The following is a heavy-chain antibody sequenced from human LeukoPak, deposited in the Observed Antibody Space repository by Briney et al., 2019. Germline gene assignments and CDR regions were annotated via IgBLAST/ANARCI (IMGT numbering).Heavy chain of an antibody. D-gene: IGHD2-2*01. J-gene: IGHJ6*02. CDR2: IYYSGST. Sequence: SETLSLTCTVSGGSISSYYWSWIRQPPGKGLEWIGYIYYSGSTNYNPSLKSRVTISVDTSKNQFSLKLSSVTAADTAVYYCARHGDHCSSTSCYGYYYGMDVWGQGTTVTVPS. CDR3: ARHGDHCSSTSCYGYYYGMDV. V-gene: IGHV4-59*08. CDR1: GGSISSYY.